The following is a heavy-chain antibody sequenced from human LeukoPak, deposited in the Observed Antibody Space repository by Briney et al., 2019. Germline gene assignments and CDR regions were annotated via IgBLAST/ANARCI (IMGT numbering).Heavy chain of an antibody. D-gene: IGHD3-3*01. CDR1: GFTFSSYA. Sequence: GGSLGLSXAASGFTFSSYAMSWVRQAPGKGLEWVSAISGSGGSTYYADSVKGRFTISRDNSKNTLYLQMNSLRAEDTAVYYCAKAYPYYDFWSGYYDYWGQGTLVTVSS. V-gene: IGHV3-23*01. CDR3: AKAYPYYDFWSGYYDY. CDR2: ISGSGGST. J-gene: IGHJ4*02.